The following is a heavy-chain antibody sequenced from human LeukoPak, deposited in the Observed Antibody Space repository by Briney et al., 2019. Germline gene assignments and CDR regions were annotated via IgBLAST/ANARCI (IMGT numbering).Heavy chain of an antibody. CDR3: ARGGEFSGSYYALDY. CDR2: IYTSGST. J-gene: IGHJ4*02. Sequence: SETLSLTCTVSGGSISSYYWSWIRQPAGKGLEWIGRIYTSGSTNYNPSLKSRVTMSVDTSKNQFSLKLSSVTAADTAVYYCARGGEFSGSYYALDYWGQGTLVTVSS. CDR1: GGSISSYY. D-gene: IGHD1-26*01. V-gene: IGHV4-4*07.